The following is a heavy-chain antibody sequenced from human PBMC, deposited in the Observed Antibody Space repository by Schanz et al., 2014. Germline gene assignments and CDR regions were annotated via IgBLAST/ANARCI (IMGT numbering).Heavy chain of an antibody. D-gene: IGHD3-22*01. J-gene: IGHJ4*02. CDR2: ISGSGDNT. Sequence: EVQLVESGGGLVQPGGSLRLSCAASGLTFSNHAMSWVRQAPGKGLEWVSAISGSGDNTFYADSVRGRFTISRDNSRNTLYLQMNSPRPEDTAVYYCAKEDRTHSSDYVYWGQGTLVTVSS. V-gene: IGHV3-23*04. CDR1: GLTFSNHA. CDR3: AKEDRTHSSDYVY.